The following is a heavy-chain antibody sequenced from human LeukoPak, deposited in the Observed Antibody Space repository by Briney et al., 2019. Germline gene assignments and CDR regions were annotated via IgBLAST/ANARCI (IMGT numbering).Heavy chain of an antibody. Sequence: SETLSLTCAVYGGSFSGYYWMWIRQPPGKGVEWIGEINHSGSTNYNPSLKSRVTISVDTSKNQFSLKLSSVTAADTAVYYCAYGARAVAGRSYYYYYGMDVWGKGTTVTVSS. V-gene: IGHV4-34*01. J-gene: IGHJ6*04. D-gene: IGHD6-19*01. CDR2: INHSGST. CDR1: GGSFSGYY. CDR3: AYGARAVAGRSYYYYYGMDV.